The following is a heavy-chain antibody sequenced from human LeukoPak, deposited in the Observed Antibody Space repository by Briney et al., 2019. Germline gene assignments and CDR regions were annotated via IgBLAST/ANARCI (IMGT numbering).Heavy chain of an antibody. D-gene: IGHD2-2*02. CDR3: AKGIWVSGRYHFDY. CDR2: VNAGNGKT. V-gene: IGHV1-3*01. Sequence: ASVKVSCKASGYTFTDYAMHWVRLAPGQRLEWMGWVNAGNGKTKYSEKFQGRVTITRDTTASTVYMEVSSLRFEDTAVYYCAKGIWVSGRYHFDYWGQGTLVTVSS. CDR1: GYTFTDYA. J-gene: IGHJ4*02.